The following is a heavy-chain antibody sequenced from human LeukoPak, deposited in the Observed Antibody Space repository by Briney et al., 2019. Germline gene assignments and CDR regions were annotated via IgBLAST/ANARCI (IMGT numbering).Heavy chain of an antibody. Sequence: GGSLRLSCAASGFTFSSYWMSWVRQAPGKGLEWVAVISYDGSNKYYADSVKGRFTISRDNSKNTLYLQMNSLRAEDTAVYYCAKAYARLAVAGTGLDYWGQGTLVTVSS. CDR2: ISYDGSNK. CDR1: GFTFSSYW. D-gene: IGHD6-19*01. J-gene: IGHJ4*02. V-gene: IGHV3-30*18. CDR3: AKAYARLAVAGTGLDY.